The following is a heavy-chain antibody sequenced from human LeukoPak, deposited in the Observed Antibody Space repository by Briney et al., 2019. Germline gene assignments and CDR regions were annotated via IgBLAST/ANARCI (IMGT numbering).Heavy chain of an antibody. D-gene: IGHD1-26*01. Sequence: SETLSLTCTVSGYSISSGYYWGWIRQPPGKGLEWIGSIYYSGSTYYNPSLKSRVTISVDTSKNQFSLKLSSVTAADTAVYYCARDGKAPNYYYYYYMDVWGKGTTVTISS. CDR1: GYSISSGYY. CDR3: ARDGKAPNYYYYYYMDV. V-gene: IGHV4-38-2*02. CDR2: IYYSGST. J-gene: IGHJ6*03.